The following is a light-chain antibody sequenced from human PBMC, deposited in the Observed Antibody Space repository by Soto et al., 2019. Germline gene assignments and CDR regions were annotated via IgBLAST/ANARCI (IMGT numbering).Light chain of an antibody. CDR1: QSVSSN. V-gene: IGKV3-15*01. CDR2: GAS. CDR3: QQYNNWSRIT. J-gene: IGKJ5*01. Sequence: EIVMSQSPATLSVSPGERATLSCRASQSVSSNLAWYQQKPCQAPRLLIYGASTRATGIPARFSGSGSGTEFTIPISSLQSEDFAVYYCQQYNNWSRITFGQGTRLEIK.